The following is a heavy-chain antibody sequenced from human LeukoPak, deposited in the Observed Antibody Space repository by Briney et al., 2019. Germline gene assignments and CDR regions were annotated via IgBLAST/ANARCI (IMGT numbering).Heavy chain of an antibody. CDR2: NYHGDSDT. D-gene: IGHD3-22*01. CDR3: ARGYYYDSSGYYYPGAFDI. V-gene: IGHV5-51*01. J-gene: IGHJ3*02. Sequence: GESLKISCKGSGYSFTSYWIGWVRQMSGKGLEWMGINYHGDSDTRYSPSFQGQVTISADKSISTAYLRWSSLKASDTAMYYCARGYYYDSSGYYYPGAFDIWGQGTMVTVSS. CDR1: GYSFTSYW.